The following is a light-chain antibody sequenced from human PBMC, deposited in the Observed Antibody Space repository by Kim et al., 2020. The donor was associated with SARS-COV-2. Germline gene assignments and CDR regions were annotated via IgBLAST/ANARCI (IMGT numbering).Light chain of an antibody. CDR2: DVT. Sequence: PGQSVTISCSGTSSDIGGYNYVSWYQQHPGKDPKLMIFDVTKRPSGVPDRFSGSKSGNTASLTVSGLQAEDEADYYCWSYAGSSWVFGGGTQLTVL. V-gene: IGLV2-11*01. J-gene: IGLJ3*02. CDR1: SSDIGGYNY. CDR3: WSYAGSSWV.